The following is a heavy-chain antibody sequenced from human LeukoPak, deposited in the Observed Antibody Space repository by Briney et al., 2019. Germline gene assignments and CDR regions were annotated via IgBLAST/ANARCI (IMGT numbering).Heavy chain of an antibody. Sequence: ASVKVSCKASGGTFSSYAISWLRQAPGQGLEWMGRIIPIFGTANYAQKFQGRVTITTDESTSTAYMELSSLRSEDTAVYYCARDAAYYDSSGYRLVYWGQGTLVTDSS. CDR3: ARDAAYYDSSGYRLVY. CDR1: GGTFSSYA. V-gene: IGHV1-69*05. D-gene: IGHD3-22*01. CDR2: IIPIFGTA. J-gene: IGHJ4*02.